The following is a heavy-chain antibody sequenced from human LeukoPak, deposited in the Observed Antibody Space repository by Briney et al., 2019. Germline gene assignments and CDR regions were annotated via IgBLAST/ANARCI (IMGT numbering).Heavy chain of an antibody. CDR2: IKHSGST. Sequence: SETLSLTCAVSGGSFSGYYWSWIRQPPGKGLEWIGEIKHSGSTNYKSAAKSRGTISVVTSKNQFSLKLSSVTAADTAVYYCARGVYYDFWSGYYRGLNWFDPWGQGTLVTVSS. V-gene: IGHV4-34*01. J-gene: IGHJ5*02. D-gene: IGHD3-3*01. CDR1: GGSFSGYY. CDR3: ARGVYYDFWSGYYRGLNWFDP.